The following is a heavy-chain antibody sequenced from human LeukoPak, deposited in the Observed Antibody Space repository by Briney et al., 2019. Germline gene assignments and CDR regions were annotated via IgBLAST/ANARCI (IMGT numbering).Heavy chain of an antibody. Sequence: SETLSLTWAVAGGSISSYYWTWIRQPPRNWLEWVGYIQNSAIYRAKIKSSPSLQSRVSLSIDTSKNQVSLTVNSVTAADTAVYYCARLSSTLYYSMDVWGPGTAVTVSS. D-gene: IGHD6-6*01. CDR1: GGSISSYY. CDR2: IQNSAIYRAKI. V-gene: IGHV4-59*08. J-gene: IGHJ6*02. CDR3: ARLSSTLYYSMDV.